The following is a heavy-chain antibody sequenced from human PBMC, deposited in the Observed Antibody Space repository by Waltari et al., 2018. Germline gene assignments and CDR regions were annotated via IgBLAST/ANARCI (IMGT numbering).Heavy chain of an antibody. D-gene: IGHD1-26*01. J-gene: IGHJ3*02. V-gene: IGHV4-38-2*02. Sequence: QVQLQESGPGLVKPSETLSLTCTVSGYSISSGYYWGWIRQPPGKGLEWIGSIYHSGSTYHNPSLQSRGTIPEDTAKNPFSLKLSSVTASDTAVYYCAREPRQGGSHSDAFDIWGQGTMVTVSS. CDR1: GYSISSGYY. CDR3: AREPRQGGSHSDAFDI. CDR2: IYHSGST.